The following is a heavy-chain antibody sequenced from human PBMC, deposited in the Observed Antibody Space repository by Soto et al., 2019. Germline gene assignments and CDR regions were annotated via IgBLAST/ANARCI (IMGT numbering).Heavy chain of an antibody. CDR3: ASGLWFGELYNWFDP. CDR1: GGSISSSSYY. CDR2: IYYSGST. J-gene: IGHJ5*02. D-gene: IGHD3-10*01. V-gene: IGHV4-39*01. Sequence: SETLSLTCTVSGGSISSSSYYWGWIRQPPGKGLEWIGSIYYSGSTHYNPSLKSRVTISVDTSKNQFSLKLSSVTAADTAVYYCASGLWFGELYNWFDPWGQGTLVTVSS.